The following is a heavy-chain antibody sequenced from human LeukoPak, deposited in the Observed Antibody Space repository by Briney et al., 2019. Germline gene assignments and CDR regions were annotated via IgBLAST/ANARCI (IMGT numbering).Heavy chain of an antibody. Sequence: GASVKVSCKASGYTFSDYYMHWVRQAPGQGLEWMGWINPNSGGTNYAQKFQGRVTMTRDTSISTAYMEVSRLTSDDTAVYYCARATIADSSTYYIDYWGLGTLVTVSS. CDR2: INPNSGGT. J-gene: IGHJ4*02. D-gene: IGHD3-22*01. CDR1: GYTFSDYY. CDR3: ARATIADSSTYYIDY. V-gene: IGHV1-2*02.